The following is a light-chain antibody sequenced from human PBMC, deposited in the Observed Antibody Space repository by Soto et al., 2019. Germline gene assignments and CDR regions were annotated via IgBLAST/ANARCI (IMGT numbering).Light chain of an antibody. CDR3: AAWDDSLNGEV. V-gene: IGLV1-44*01. Sequence: QSVLTQPPSASGTPGQRVTISCSGSSSNIGSNTVNWYQQLPGTAPKLLIYSNNQRPSGGPDRFSGSKSGTSASLAISGLQSEDEADYYCAAWDDSLNGEVFGTGTKLTVL. CDR1: SSNIGSNT. CDR2: SNN. J-gene: IGLJ1*01.